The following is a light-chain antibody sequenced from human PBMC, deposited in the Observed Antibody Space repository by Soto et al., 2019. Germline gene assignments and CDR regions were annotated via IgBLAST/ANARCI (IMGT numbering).Light chain of an antibody. CDR1: QDVGKW. CDR2: GAS. J-gene: IGKJ5*01. V-gene: IGKV1-12*01. Sequence: DIQMTQSPSSVYASVGDRVTITCRASQDVGKWLAWYQQKPGKAPTLLIHGASSLQSGVPSRYSGSGSGTDFTLTISSLQPEDFATYYCQQANSFPITFGQGTRLEIK. CDR3: QQANSFPIT.